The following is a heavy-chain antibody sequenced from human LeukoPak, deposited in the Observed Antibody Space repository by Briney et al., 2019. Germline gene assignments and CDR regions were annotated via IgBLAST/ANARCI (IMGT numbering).Heavy chain of an antibody. D-gene: IGHD6-13*01. CDR3: ARVVFGYSSSWYHRSYFDY. J-gene: IGHJ4*02. Sequence: SVKVSCKASGGTFSSYAISWVRQAPGQGLEWMGGIIPIFGTANYAQKFQGRVTITADESTSTAYMELSSLRSEDTAVYYCARVVFGYSSSWYHRSYFDYWGQGTLVTVSS. CDR2: IIPIFGTA. CDR1: GGTFSSYA. V-gene: IGHV1-69*13.